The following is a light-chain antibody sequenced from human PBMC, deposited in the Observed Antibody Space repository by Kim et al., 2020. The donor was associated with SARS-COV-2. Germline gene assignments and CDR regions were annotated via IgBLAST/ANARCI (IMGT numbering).Light chain of an antibody. CDR1: SSDGGAYDY. CDR2: DVN. CDR3: SSYTISGTWV. V-gene: IGLV2-14*04. Sequence: GQTITISCTGASSDGGAYDYVAWNQQFPGKAPKLIIYDVNRRLSRVSDRFSGSKSGNTASLTISGLQAEDEAAYHCSSYTISGTWVFGGGTKVTVL. J-gene: IGLJ3*02.